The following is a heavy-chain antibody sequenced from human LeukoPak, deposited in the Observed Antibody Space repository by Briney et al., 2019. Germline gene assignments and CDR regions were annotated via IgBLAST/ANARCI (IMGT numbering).Heavy chain of an antibody. V-gene: IGHV3-30*02. D-gene: IGHD2-2*02. CDR2: IRYDGSNK. J-gene: IGHJ4*02. CDR1: GFTFSSYG. Sequence: PGGSLRLSCAASGFTFSSYGMHWVRQAPGKGLEWVAFIRYDGSNKYYADSVKGRFTLSRDNSKNTLYLQMNSLRAEDTAVYYCATPDYCSSTSCYSSRWGQGTLVTVSS. CDR3: ATPDYCSSTSCYSSR.